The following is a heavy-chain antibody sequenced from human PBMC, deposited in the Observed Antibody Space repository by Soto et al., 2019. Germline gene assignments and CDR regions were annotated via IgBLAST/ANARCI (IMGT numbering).Heavy chain of an antibody. CDR3: ARVAFSYFGMEV. J-gene: IGHJ6*04. CDR2: VFISVST. CDR1: GGAISSYY. V-gene: IGHV4-4*07. D-gene: IGHD3-3*02. Sequence: SETLSLTCSVPGGAISSYYWSWVRQPAGKGLEWIGRVFISVSTNYNASLKSRVTMSIDTSKNEVSLTLRSVTAADTGVYYCARVAFSYFGMEVWGTGKTVIVSP.